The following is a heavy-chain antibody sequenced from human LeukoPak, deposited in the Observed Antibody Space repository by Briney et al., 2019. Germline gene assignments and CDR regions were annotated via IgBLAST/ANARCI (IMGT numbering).Heavy chain of an antibody. D-gene: IGHD3-22*01. CDR3: AKDQRYYGSSGPAFDY. Sequence: GGPLRLSCAASGFTFSSYGMHWVRQAPGKGLEWVAFIRYDGSNKYYADSVKGRFTISRDNSKNTLYLQMNSLRAEDTAVYYCAKDQRYYGSSGPAFDYWGQGTLVTVSS. J-gene: IGHJ4*02. CDR1: GFTFSSYG. CDR2: IRYDGSNK. V-gene: IGHV3-30*02.